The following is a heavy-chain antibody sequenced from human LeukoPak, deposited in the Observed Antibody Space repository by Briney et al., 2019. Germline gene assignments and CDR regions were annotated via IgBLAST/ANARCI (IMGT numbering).Heavy chain of an antibody. V-gene: IGHV1-46*01. CDR3: ARDLLGGYSYGLPYYYYYMDV. Sequence: ASVKVSCKASGYTFTSYYMHWVRQAPGQGVEWMGIINRSGGSTSYAQKFQGRVTMIRDMSTSTVYMELSSLRSEDTAVYYCARDLLGGYSYGLPYYYYYMDVWGKGTTVTVSS. J-gene: IGHJ6*03. D-gene: IGHD5-18*01. CDR2: INRSGGST. CDR1: GYTFTSYY.